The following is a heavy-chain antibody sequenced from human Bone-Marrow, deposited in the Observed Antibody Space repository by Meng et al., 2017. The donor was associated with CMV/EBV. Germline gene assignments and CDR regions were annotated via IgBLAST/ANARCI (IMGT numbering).Heavy chain of an antibody. CDR3: ANVLAVAGGDY. Sequence: GGSLRLSCAAPGFTFSSYNMNWVRQAPGKGLEWVSYISSSSSTIYYADSVKGRFTISRDNAKNSLYLQMNSLRAEDTAVYYCANVLAVAGGDYWGQGTLVTVSS. CDR1: GFTFSSYN. J-gene: IGHJ4*02. CDR2: ISSSSSTI. D-gene: IGHD6-19*01. V-gene: IGHV3-48*04.